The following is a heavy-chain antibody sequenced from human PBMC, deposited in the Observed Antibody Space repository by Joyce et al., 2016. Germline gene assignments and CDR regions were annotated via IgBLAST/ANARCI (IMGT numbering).Heavy chain of an antibody. Sequence: QVQLVESGGGVVQPGRSLRLSCAASGFIFSSYGMYWGRQAPGKGLEWVAVISYDGNKKYYADFVKGRFTISRDNSKNTLYLQMNSLRAEDTAVYYCAKDMYTSMDDLAVPLDNWGQGTLVTVSS. CDR1: GFIFSSYG. CDR3: AKDMYTSMDDLAVPLDN. CDR2: ISYDGNKK. V-gene: IGHV3-30*18. D-gene: IGHD3-3*01. J-gene: IGHJ4*02.